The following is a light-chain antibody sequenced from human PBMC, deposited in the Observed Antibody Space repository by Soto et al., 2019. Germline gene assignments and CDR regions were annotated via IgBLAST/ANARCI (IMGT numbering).Light chain of an antibody. J-gene: IGKJ1*01. CDR3: QQYYSYPRT. Sequence: AIRMTQSPSSFPASTGDRVTITCPASQGISSYLAWYQQKTGKAPKRLIYAASTLQSGVPSRFNGSGSGTDFTLTISCLQSEDLATYYCQQYYSYPRTCGQGTKVEIK. CDR2: AAS. V-gene: IGKV1-8*01. CDR1: QGISSY.